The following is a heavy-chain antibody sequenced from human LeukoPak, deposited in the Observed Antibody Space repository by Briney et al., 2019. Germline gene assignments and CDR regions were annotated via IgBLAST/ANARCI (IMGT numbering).Heavy chain of an antibody. CDR2: ISGSGGST. V-gene: IGHV3-23*01. J-gene: IGHJ5*02. CDR3: AKESTVTPGNVNWFDT. CDR1: GFTFSSYG. D-gene: IGHD4-17*01. Sequence: PGGSLRLSCAASGFTFSSYGMSWVRQAPGKGLEWVSAISGSGGSTYYADSVKGRFTISRDNSKSTLYLQMNSLRAEDTAVYYCAKESTVTPGNVNWFDTWGQGTLVTVSS.